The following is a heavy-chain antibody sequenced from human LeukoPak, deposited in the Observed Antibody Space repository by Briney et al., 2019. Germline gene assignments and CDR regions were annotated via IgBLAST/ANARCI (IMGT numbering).Heavy chain of an antibody. Sequence: GGSLRLSCAASGFTFSSDSMNWVRQAPGKGLEWVSSISSSSSYIYYADSVKGRFTISRDNAKNSLYLQMNSLRAEDTAVYYCARDTGYSYGMDYWGQGTLVTVSS. CDR2: ISSSSSYI. CDR1: GFTFSSDS. V-gene: IGHV3-21*01. J-gene: IGHJ4*02. CDR3: ARDTGYSYGMDY. D-gene: IGHD5-18*01.